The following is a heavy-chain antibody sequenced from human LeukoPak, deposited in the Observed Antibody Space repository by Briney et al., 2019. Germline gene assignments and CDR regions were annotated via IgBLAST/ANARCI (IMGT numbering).Heavy chain of an antibody. J-gene: IGHJ4*02. V-gene: IGHV1-18*01. CDR2: ISAHNGNT. Sequence: ASVKVSCKASGGTLSSYAISWVRQAPGQGLEWMGWISAHNGNTNYAQKLQGRVTMTTDTSTSTAYMELRSLRSDDTAVYYCARFWRAADDYWGQGTLVTVSS. D-gene: IGHD3-3*01. CDR1: GGTLSSYA. CDR3: ARFWRAADDY.